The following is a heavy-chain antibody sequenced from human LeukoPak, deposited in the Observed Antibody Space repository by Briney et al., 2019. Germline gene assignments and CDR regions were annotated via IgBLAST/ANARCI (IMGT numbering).Heavy chain of an antibody. V-gene: IGHV4-34*01. CDR3: ARVDGYYYDSSGYYIDY. CDR1: GGSFSGYY. J-gene: IGHJ4*02. D-gene: IGHD3-22*01. Sequence: SETLSLTCAVYGGSFSGYYWSWIRQPPGKGLEWIGEINHSGSTNYNPSLKSRVTISVDTSKNQFSLKLSSVTAADTAVYYCARVDGYYYDSSGYYIDYRGQGTLVTVSS. CDR2: INHSGST.